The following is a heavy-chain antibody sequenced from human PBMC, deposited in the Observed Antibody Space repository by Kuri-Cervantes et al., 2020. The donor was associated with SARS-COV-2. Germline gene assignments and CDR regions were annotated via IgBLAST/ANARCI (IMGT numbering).Heavy chain of an antibody. V-gene: IGHV4-39*01. D-gene: IGHD3-22*01. CDR2: IYYTGSA. CDR1: GGSVSSSSYY. J-gene: IGHJ4*02. CDR3: ACLSSGHNDVFDF. Sequence: SETLSLTCTVSGGSVSSSSYYWGWIRQPPGKGLEWIGSIYYTGSAYYNSSLKSRVTISVDTSKNQFSLKLSSVTAADTAVYYCACLSSGHNDVFDFWGQGMLVTVSS.